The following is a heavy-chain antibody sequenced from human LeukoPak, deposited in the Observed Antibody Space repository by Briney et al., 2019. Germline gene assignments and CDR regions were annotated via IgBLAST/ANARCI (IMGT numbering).Heavy chain of an antibody. J-gene: IGHJ2*01. CDR2: IYYSGST. V-gene: IGHV4-59*01. CDR1: GGSISSYY. Sequence: SETLSLTCTVSGGSISSYYWSWIRQPPGKGLEWIGYIYYSGSTNYNPSLESRVTISVDTSKNQFSLKLSSVTAADTAVYYCARRVSGYVPAAMVDYWYFDLWGRGTLVTVSS. D-gene: IGHD2-2*01. CDR3: ARRVSGYVPAAMVDYWYFDL.